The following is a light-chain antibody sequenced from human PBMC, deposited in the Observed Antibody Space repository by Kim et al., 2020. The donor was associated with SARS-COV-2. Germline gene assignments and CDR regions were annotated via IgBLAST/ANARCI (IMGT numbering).Light chain of an antibody. J-gene: IGLJ3*02. Sequence: SSELTQDPAVSVALGQTVRITCQGDSLRSYYASWYQQNPGQAPVLVIYGKNNRPSGIPDRFSGSSSGNTASLTITGAQSEDEADYYCNSRDSSGNHRWVF. CDR3: NSRDSSGNHRWV. CDR2: GKN. V-gene: IGLV3-19*01. CDR1: SLRSYY.